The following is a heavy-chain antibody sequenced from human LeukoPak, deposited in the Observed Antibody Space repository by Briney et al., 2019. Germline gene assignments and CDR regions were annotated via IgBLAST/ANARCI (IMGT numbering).Heavy chain of an antibody. CDR3: ARDVGASAPDAFDI. Sequence: GGSLRLSCAASGFTFSTYNMSWVRQAPGKGLEWVSPISTNSNYIHYADSVKGRFTISRDNAKNSLYLQMNSLRVEDTDVYYCARDVGASAPDAFDIWGQGTMVTVSS. D-gene: IGHD1-26*01. CDR1: GFTFSTYN. J-gene: IGHJ3*02. V-gene: IGHV3-21*01. CDR2: ISTNSNYI.